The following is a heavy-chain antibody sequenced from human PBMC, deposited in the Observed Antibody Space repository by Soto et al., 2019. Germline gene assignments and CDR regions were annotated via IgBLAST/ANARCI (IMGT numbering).Heavy chain of an antibody. CDR2: IYYSGST. CDR3: ARDRTTRGESQYYYYGMDV. D-gene: IGHD1-1*01. Sequence: QVQLQESGPGLVKPSETLSLTCTVSGGSISSYFWSWIRQPPGKGLEWIGYIYYSGSTKYNPSLKSRVTRSVDTSKNQFSLKLSSVTAADTAVYYCARDRTTRGESQYYYYGMDVWGQGTTVTVSS. V-gene: IGHV4-59*01. J-gene: IGHJ6*02. CDR1: GGSISSYF.